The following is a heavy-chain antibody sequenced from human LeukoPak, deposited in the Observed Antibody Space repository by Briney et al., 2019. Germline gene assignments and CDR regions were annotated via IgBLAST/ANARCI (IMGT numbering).Heavy chain of an antibody. J-gene: IGHJ4*02. V-gene: IGHV4-39*07. CDR1: GGSISSSSYY. CDR2: IYYSGST. CDR3: ARGRAEVRHFDY. Sequence: SETLSLTCTVSGGSISSSSYYWGWIRQPPGKGLEWIGSIYYSGSTYYNPSLKSRVTISVDTSKNQFSLKLSSVTAADTAVYYCARGRAEVRHFDYWGQGTLVTVSS.